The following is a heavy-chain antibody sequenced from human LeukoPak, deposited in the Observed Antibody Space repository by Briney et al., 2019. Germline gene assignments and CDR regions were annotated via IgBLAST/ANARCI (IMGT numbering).Heavy chain of an antibody. CDR3: ARGYGGSNYFDY. V-gene: IGHV1-69*02. CDR1: GGTFSSYT. Sequence: SVKVSCKASGGTFSSYTISWVRQAPGQGLEWMGRIIPILGIANYAQKFQGRVTITAGKSTSTAYMELSSLRSEDTAVYYCARGYGGSNYFDYWGQGTLVTVSS. J-gene: IGHJ4*02. CDR2: IIPILGIA. D-gene: IGHD4-23*01.